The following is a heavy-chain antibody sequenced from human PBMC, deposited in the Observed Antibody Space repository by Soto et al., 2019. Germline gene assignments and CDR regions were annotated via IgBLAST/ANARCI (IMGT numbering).Heavy chain of an antibody. Sequence: QVQLVQSGAEVKKPGSSVKVSCKASGGTFSSYTISWVRQAPGQGLEWMGRIIPILGIANYAQKFQGRVTITADKSTSTAYMELSSLRSEDTAVYYCARDPPRDVLLWFGDDYWGQGTLVTVSS. CDR1: GGTFSSYT. CDR2: IIPILGIA. D-gene: IGHD3-10*01. V-gene: IGHV1-69*08. J-gene: IGHJ4*02. CDR3: ARDPPRDVLLWFGDDY.